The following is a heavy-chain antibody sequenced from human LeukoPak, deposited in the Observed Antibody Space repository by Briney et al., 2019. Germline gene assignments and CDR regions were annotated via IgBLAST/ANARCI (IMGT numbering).Heavy chain of an antibody. D-gene: IGHD6-13*01. Sequence: SETLSLTCAVYGGSFSGYYWSWIRQPPGKGLEWIGEINHSGGTNYNPSLKSRVTISVDTSKNQFSLKLSSVTAADTAVYYCARGWLTGYSSSWYYWFDPWGQGTLVTVSS. CDR2: INHSGGT. J-gene: IGHJ5*02. CDR1: GGSFSGYY. V-gene: IGHV4-34*01. CDR3: ARGWLTGYSSSWYYWFDP.